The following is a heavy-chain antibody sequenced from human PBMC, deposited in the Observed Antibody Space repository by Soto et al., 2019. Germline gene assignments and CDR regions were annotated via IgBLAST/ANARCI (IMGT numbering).Heavy chain of an antibody. Sequence: PSLTCAVYGGSFSGYYWSWIRQPPGTGLEWVGEINHSGSTNYNPSLKSRVTISVDTSKNQFSLKLSSVTAADTAVYYCARHAMVRGVLGYYYYGMDVWGQGTTVTV. CDR3: ARHAMVRGVLGYYYYGMDV. CDR2: INHSGST. V-gene: IGHV4-34*01. J-gene: IGHJ6*02. CDR1: GGSFSGYY. D-gene: IGHD3-10*01.